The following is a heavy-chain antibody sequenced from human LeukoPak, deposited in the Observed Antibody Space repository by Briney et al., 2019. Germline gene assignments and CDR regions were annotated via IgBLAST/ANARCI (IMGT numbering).Heavy chain of an antibody. V-gene: IGHV4-39*01. CDR3: ARLGYCDSSSCYLHYHYYMDV. CDR1: GGSISSSSYY. Sequence: SETLSLTCTVSGGSISSSSYYWGWIRQPPGKGLEWTGSIFYSGSTYYNPSLKSRVTISVDTSKNQFSLKLSSVTASDTAVYYCARLGYCDSSSCYLHYHYYMDVWGKGTTVTVSS. CDR2: IFYSGST. D-gene: IGHD2-2*01. J-gene: IGHJ6*03.